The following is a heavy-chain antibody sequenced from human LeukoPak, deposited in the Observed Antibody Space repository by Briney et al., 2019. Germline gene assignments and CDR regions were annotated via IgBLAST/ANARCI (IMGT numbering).Heavy chain of an antibody. CDR3: AREALDSSGYPPPFDY. V-gene: IGHV3-30-3*01. J-gene: IGHJ4*02. Sequence: GGSLRLSCAASGFTFSSYAMHWVRQAPGKGLEWVAVISYDGSNKYYADSVKGRFTISRDNSKNSLYLQMNSLRAEDTAVYYCAREALDSSGYPPPFDYWGQGTLVTVSS. CDR2: ISYDGSNK. D-gene: IGHD3-22*01. CDR1: GFTFSSYA.